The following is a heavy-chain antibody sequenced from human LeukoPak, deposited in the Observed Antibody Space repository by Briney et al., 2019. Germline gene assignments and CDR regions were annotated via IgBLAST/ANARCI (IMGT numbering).Heavy chain of an antibody. CDR1: GGSISSNNYY. D-gene: IGHD3-10*01. CDR2: IYYSGSA. J-gene: IGHJ6*02. V-gene: IGHV4-31*03. CDR3: ARGTYGRQDAMDV. Sequence: SETLSLTCTVSGGSISSNNYYWSWIRQHPGKGLEWIGYIYYSGSAFYTPSLKSRVTISKDTSNNHFSLRLSSVTAADTAVYYCARGTYGRQDAMDVWGQGTTVTVSS.